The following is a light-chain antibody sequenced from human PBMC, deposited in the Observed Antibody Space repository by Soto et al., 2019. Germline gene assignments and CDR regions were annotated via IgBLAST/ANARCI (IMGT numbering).Light chain of an antibody. CDR2: EAS. CDR1: QSFSGL. CDR3: QQYETFSGT. J-gene: IGKJ1*01. V-gene: IGKV1-5*01. Sequence: DIQLTQSPSTLSSSLGDTVTVTCRASQSFSGLLAWYQQKPGEAPKLLIYEASALPRGVPSRFSGSGSGTKFTLTIASLQPDDFATYDCQQYETFSGTFGPGTKV.